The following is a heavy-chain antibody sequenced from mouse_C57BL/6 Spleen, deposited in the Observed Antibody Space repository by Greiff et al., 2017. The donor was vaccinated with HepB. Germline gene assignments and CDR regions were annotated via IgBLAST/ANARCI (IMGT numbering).Heavy chain of an antibody. CDR3: ATFITTVVANFDY. V-gene: IGHV3-6*01. Sequence: EVKLQESGPGLVKPSQSLSLTCSVTGYSITSGYYWNWIRQFPGNKLEWKGYISYDGSNNYNPSLKNRISITRDTSKNQFFLKLNSVTTEDTATYYCATFITTVVANFDYWGQGTTLTVSS. CDR2: ISYDGSN. D-gene: IGHD1-1*01. CDR1: GYSITSGYY. J-gene: IGHJ2*01.